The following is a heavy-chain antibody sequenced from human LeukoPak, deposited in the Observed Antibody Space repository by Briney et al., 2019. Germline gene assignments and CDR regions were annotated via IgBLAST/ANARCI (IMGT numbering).Heavy chain of an antibody. CDR1: GFTFSSYA. J-gene: IGHJ4*02. V-gene: IGHV3-23*01. CDR2: ISGSGGST. CDR3: ATADTVTLSPCVY. D-gene: IGHD4-11*01. Sequence: GGSLRLSCAASGFTFSSYATSWVRQAPGKGLEWVSAISGSGGSTYYADSVKGRFTISRDNSKNTLYLQMNSLRAEDTAVYYCATADTVTLSPCVYWGQGTLVTVSS.